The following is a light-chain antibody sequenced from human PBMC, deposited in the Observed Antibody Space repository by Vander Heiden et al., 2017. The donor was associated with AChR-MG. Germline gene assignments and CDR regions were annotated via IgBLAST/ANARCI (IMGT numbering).Light chain of an antibody. CDR3: QQYGGSPRT. CDR2: GTS. J-gene: IGKJ1*01. Sequence: EIVLTQSAGTLSLFPVERPSRSCRASQTISTSFLAWYQHKPGQAPKLLISGTSSRATGIPDRFSGSGSGTVFTLTISRLEPEDFAVYYCQQYGGSPRTFGQGTRVEIK. CDR1: QTISTSF. V-gene: IGKV3-20*01.